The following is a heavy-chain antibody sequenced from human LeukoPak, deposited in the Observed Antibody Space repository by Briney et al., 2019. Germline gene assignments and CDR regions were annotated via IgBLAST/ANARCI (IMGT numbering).Heavy chain of an antibody. CDR1: GYTFTAYY. CDR3: ARGGRYCSTTSCLGEGYYFDY. V-gene: IGHV1-2*02. D-gene: IGHD2-2*01. Sequence: ASVKVFCKASGYTFTAYYIHWVRQAPGQGLEWMGWINPNSGGTNYAQKFQGRVTMTRNTSISTAYMDLSRLRSDDTAVYYWARGGRYCSTTSCLGEGYYFDYWGQGTLVTVSS. J-gene: IGHJ4*02. CDR2: INPNSGGT.